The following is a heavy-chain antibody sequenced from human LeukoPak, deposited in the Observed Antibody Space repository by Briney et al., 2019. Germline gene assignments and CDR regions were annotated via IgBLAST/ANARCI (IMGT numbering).Heavy chain of an antibody. CDR2: ISSSSSTI. D-gene: IGHD2-2*01. CDR3: ARTTTDIVVVPAATLFDY. J-gene: IGHJ4*02. V-gene: IGHV3-48*01. CDR1: GFTFSSYS. Sequence: GSLRLSCAASGFTFSSYSMNWVRQAPGKGLEWVSYISSSSSTIYYADSVKGRFTISRGNAKNSLYLQMDSLRAEDTAAYYCARTTTDIVVVPAATLFDYWGQGTLVTVSS.